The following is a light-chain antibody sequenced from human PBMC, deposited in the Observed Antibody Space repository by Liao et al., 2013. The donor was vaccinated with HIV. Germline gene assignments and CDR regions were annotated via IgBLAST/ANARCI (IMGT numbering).Light chain of an antibody. Sequence: SYELTQPPSVSVSPGQTASITCSGDKLGDKYACWYQQKPGQSPVLVIYQNTKRPSGIPERFSGSNSGNTATLTISGVEAGDEADYYCQVWDSATNSYVFGTGTKVTVL. CDR1: KLGDKY. V-gene: IGLV3-1*01. J-gene: IGLJ1*01. CDR3: QVWDSATNSYV. CDR2: QNT.